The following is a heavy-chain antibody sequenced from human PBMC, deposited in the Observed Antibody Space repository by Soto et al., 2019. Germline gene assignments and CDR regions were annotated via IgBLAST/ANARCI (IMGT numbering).Heavy chain of an antibody. D-gene: IGHD5-12*01. V-gene: IGHV4-59*01. CDR2: IYYSGST. J-gene: IGHJ6*02. CDR1: GGSISSYY. CDR3: ARVGGGYDAWAYYYYYYGMDV. Sequence: PSETLSLTCTVSGGSISSYYWSCIRQPPGKGQVWIGYIYYSGSTNYNPSLKSRVTISVDTSKNQFSLKLSSVTAADTAVYYCARVGGGYDAWAYYYYYYGMDVWGQGTTVTVSS.